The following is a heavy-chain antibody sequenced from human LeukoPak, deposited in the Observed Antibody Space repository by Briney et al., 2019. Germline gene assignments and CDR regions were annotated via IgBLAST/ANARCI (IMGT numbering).Heavy chain of an antibody. J-gene: IGHJ4*02. CDR1: GLPIADFA. V-gene: IGHV3-43*02. CDR2: ISGDGVST. Sequence: QTGGPLRLSCVASGLPIADFAMHWVRQAPGKGLEWVSLISGDGVSTFYADSVKGRFSISRDNSKNSLSLEMNSLRTEDTAMYYCARESGKFDYWGQGTLVAVSS. CDR3: ARESGKFDY.